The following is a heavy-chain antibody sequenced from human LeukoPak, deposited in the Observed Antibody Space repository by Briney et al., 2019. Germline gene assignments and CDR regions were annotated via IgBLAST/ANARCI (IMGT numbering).Heavy chain of an antibody. V-gene: IGHV4-31*03. Sequence: PSQTLSLTCTVSGGSISSGVYYWSWIRQHPGKGLEWIGYIYYSGSTYYNPSLKSRVTISVDTSKNQFSLKLSSVTAADTAVYYCASSVSGSGSYFDYWGQGTLDTVSS. CDR1: GGSISSGVYY. CDR2: IYYSGST. D-gene: IGHD3-10*01. J-gene: IGHJ4*02. CDR3: ASSVSGSGSYFDY.